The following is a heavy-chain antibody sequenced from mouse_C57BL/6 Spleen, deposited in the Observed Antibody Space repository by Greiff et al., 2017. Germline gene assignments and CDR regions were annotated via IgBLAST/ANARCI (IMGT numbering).Heavy chain of an antibody. CDR2: ISSGSSTL. Sequence: EVKVVESGGGLVKPGGSLKLSCAASGFTFSDDGMHWVRQAPEKGLEWVAYISSGSSTLYSADTVKGRFTISRDKDKNTLLLQKTSLKSEDTAMYYCARENYAMDYWGQGTSVTVSS. J-gene: IGHJ4*01. V-gene: IGHV5-17*01. CDR3: ARENYAMDY. CDR1: GFTFSDDG.